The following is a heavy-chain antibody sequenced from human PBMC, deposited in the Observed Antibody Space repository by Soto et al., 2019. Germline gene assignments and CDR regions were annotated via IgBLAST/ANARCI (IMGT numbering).Heavy chain of an antibody. Sequence: PLETLCLTCSVSGGSISSSGDYWGWIRQPPGKGLEWIGSIYYSGSTYYNPSLKSRVTISVDTSKNQFSLKLSSVTAADTAVYYCARSVEGHFDYWGQGTVVTVSS. J-gene: IGHJ4*02. CDR1: GGSISSSGDY. CDR3: ARSVEGHFDY. D-gene: IGHD6-19*01. CDR2: IYYSGST. V-gene: IGHV4-39*01.